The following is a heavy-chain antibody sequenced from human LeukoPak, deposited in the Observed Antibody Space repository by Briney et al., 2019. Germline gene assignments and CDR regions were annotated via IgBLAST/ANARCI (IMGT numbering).Heavy chain of an antibody. CDR3: ARHAQFYDYVWGSRDMGAFDI. J-gene: IGHJ3*02. CDR1: GGSFSGYY. V-gene: IGHV4-34*01. D-gene: IGHD3-16*01. CDR2: INHRGST. Sequence: SETLSLTCDVYGGSFSGYYWNWIRQPPGKGLEWIGEINHRGSTNDNPSLKSRVIISVDASRYQFSLKLSSVTAADTAVYYCARHAQFYDYVWGSRDMGAFDIWGQGTMVTVSS.